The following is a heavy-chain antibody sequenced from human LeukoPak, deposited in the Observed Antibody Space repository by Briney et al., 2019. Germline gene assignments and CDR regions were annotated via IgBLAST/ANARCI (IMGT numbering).Heavy chain of an antibody. Sequence: ASVKVSCKASGGTFSSYAISWVRQAPGQGLEWMGGIIPIFGTANYAQKFQGRVTITADESTSTAYMELSSLRSEDTAVYYCAREPKGRGSYYYPFDYWGQGTLVTVSS. V-gene: IGHV1-69*13. CDR1: GGTFSSYA. CDR3: AREPKGRGSYYYPFDY. J-gene: IGHJ4*02. CDR2: IIPIFGTA. D-gene: IGHD1-26*01.